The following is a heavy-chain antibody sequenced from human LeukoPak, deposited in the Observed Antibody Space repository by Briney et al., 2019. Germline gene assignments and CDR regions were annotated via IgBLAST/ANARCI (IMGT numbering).Heavy chain of an antibody. D-gene: IGHD5-18*01. CDR1: GGSISSDNYY. CDR3: ARSSGYSYGRRWFDY. CDR2: IYRSGST. V-gene: IGHV4-61*02. J-gene: IGHJ4*02. Sequence: SQTLSLTCTVSGGSISSDNYYWSWIQQPAGKGLEWIGRIYRSGSTNYNPSLKSRVTISVDTSKNQFSLKSSFVTAADTAVYYCARSSGYSYGRRWFDYWGQGTLVTASS.